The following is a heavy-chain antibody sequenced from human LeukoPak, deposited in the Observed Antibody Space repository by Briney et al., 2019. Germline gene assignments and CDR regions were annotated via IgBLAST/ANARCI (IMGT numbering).Heavy chain of an antibody. Sequence: SETLSLTCTVSGGSISSGGYSWSWIRQHPGKGLEWIGYIYYSGSTYYNPSLKSRVTISVDTSKNQFSLKLSSVTAADTAVYYCARIPKYYYGSGSYYNDYWGQGTLVTVSS. CDR2: IYYSGST. D-gene: IGHD3-10*01. CDR1: GGSISSGGYS. J-gene: IGHJ4*02. CDR3: ARIPKYYYGSGSYYNDY. V-gene: IGHV4-31*03.